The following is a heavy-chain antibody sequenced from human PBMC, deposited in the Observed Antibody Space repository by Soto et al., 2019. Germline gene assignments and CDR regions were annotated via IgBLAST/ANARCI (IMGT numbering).Heavy chain of an antibody. D-gene: IGHD3-9*01. V-gene: IGHV3-48*02. CDR2: ISSSSSTI. CDR3: ARDGRAYDILTGRYYYGMDV. J-gene: IGHJ6*02. CDR1: GFTFSSYS. Sequence: LRLSCAASGFTFSSYSMNWVRQAPGKGLEWVSYISSSSSTIYYADSVKGRFTISRDNAKNSLYLQMNSLRDEDTAVYYCARDGRAYDILTGRYYYGMDVWGQGTTVTVSS.